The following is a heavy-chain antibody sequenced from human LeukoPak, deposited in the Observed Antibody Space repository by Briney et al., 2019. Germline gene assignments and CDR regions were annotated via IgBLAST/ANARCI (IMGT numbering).Heavy chain of an antibody. CDR2: ISYDGNTK. CDR3: AKSGCSSTSCSLGLDY. CDR1: GFTFSNYA. J-gene: IGHJ4*02. Sequence: GGSLRLSCAASGFTFSNYAMHWVRQAPGKGLEWVALISYDGNTKYNVDSVKGQFTISRDNSKNILFLQMNSLRAEDTAVYYCAKSGCSSTSCSLGLDYWGQGTLVTVSS. V-gene: IGHV3-30*18. D-gene: IGHD2-2*01.